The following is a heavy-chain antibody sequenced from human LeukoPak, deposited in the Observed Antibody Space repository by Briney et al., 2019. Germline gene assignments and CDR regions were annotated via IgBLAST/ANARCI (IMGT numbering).Heavy chain of an antibody. CDR3: ARWFGELIFAFDI. D-gene: IGHD3-10*01. CDR2: IRYDGSNK. J-gene: IGHJ3*02. CDR1: GFTFSSYG. Sequence: SGGSLRLSCAASGFTFSSYGMHWVRQAPGKGLEWVAFIRYDGSNKYYADSVKGRFTISRDSSKNSLYLQLNSLRAEDTAVYYCARWFGELIFAFDIWGQGTMVTVSS. V-gene: IGHV3-30*02.